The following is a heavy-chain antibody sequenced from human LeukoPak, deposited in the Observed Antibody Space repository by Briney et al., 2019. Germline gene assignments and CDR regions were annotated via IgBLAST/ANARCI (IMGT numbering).Heavy chain of an antibody. CDR3: ARVKRGRAAAGTYYYYGMDV. CDR2: INWNGGST. Sequence: GGSLRLSCAASGFTFDDYGMSWVRQAPGKGLEWATVINWNGGSTGYADSVKGRFTISRDNAKNSLYLQMNSLRAEDTALYYCARVKRGRAAAGTYYYYGMDVWGQGTTVTVSS. J-gene: IGHJ6*02. V-gene: IGHV3-20*04. CDR1: GFTFDDYG. D-gene: IGHD6-13*01.